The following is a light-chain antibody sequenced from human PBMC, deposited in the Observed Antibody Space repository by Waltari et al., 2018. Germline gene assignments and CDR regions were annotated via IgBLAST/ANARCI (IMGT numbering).Light chain of an antibody. V-gene: IGKV1-39*01. CDR1: QSISSY. CDR2: AAC. J-gene: IGKJ4*01. CDR3: QQSYSTPFT. Sequence: DIQMTQSPSSLSASVGDRVTITCRASQSISSYLNWYQQKPGKAPKLLIYAACSLQSGVPSRFSGSGSGTDFTLTISSLQPEDFATYYCQQSYSTPFTFGGGTKVEIK.